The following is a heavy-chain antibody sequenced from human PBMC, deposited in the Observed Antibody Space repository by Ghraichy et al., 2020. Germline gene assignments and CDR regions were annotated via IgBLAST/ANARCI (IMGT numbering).Heavy chain of an antibody. Sequence: GESLNISCAASGFTFGRHGMHWVRQAPGKGLEWVAIIWSDGSQKYYGDSVKGRFTISRDNSKNTLYLQMNSLRAEDTAVYYCATNKLYYYYYGMDVWGQGTEVTVSS. CDR1: GFTFGRHG. CDR2: IWSDGSQK. CDR3: ATNKLYYYYYGMDV. V-gene: IGHV3-33*01. J-gene: IGHJ6*02.